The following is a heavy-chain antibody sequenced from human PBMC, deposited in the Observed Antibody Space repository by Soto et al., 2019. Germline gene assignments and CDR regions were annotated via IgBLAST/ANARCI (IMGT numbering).Heavy chain of an antibody. V-gene: IGHV3-9*01. CDR2: ISWNSGII. Sequence: PRGSLRLSCAASGFTFDDYAMHWVRQAPGKGLEWVSGISWNSGIIGYAGSVKGRFTVSRDNAKNFLYLQMNSLRPGDTAVYYCAKDGAPLYSGYDCEGMDVWGQGTTVTVSS. J-gene: IGHJ6*02. CDR3: AKDGAPLYSGYDCEGMDV. CDR1: GFTFDDYA. D-gene: IGHD5-12*01.